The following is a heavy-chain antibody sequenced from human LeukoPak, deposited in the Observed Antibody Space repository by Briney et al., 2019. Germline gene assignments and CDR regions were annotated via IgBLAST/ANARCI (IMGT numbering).Heavy chain of an antibody. CDR2: IQPDGSEQ. V-gene: IGHV3-7*01. CDR1: GFTFRSKW. D-gene: IGHD4/OR15-4a*01. CDR3: ARRAGAYSHPYDY. J-gene: IGHJ4*02. Sequence: GGSLRLSCAASGFTFRSKWMSWVRQAPGKGLEWVGNIQPDGSEQYPVDSVKGRFTISRDNSKNTLYLQMNSLRAEDTAVYYCARRAGAYSHPYDYWGQGTLVTVSS.